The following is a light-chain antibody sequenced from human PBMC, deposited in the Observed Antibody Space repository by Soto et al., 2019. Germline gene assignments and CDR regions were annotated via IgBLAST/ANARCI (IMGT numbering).Light chain of an antibody. Sequence: EIVLTQSPATLSVSQGERATLSCRATESVSNNLAWYQQKPGQAPRLLIFGASARATGIPARFSGNGSGTEFTLTISSLQSEDFAVYYCQQYNKWPLTFGGGTKVEIK. CDR2: GAS. CDR3: QQYNKWPLT. V-gene: IGKV3-15*01. CDR1: ESVSNN. J-gene: IGKJ4*01.